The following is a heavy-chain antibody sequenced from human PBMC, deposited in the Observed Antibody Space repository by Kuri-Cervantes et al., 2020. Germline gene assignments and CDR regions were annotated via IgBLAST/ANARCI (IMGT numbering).Heavy chain of an antibody. V-gene: IGHV4-34*01. CDR3: ARGMGRLTVVKIDY. J-gene: IGHJ4*02. CDR1: GGSFSGYY. D-gene: IGHD4-23*01. CDR2: INHSGST. Sequence: LRLSCAVYGGSFSGYYWSWIRQPPGKGLEWIGEINHSGSTNYNPSLKSRVTISVDTSKNQFSLKLSSVTAADTAVYYCARGMGRLTVVKIDYWGQGTLVTVSS.